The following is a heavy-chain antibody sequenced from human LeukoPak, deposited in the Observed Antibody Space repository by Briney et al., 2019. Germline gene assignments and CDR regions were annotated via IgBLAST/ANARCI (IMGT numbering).Heavy chain of an antibody. CDR2: IYYSGST. V-gene: IGHV4-59*01. CDR1: GGSISSYY. CDR3: ARSGGAIFGVVTNFDP. J-gene: IGHJ5*02. D-gene: IGHD3-3*01. Sequence: SETLSLTCTVSGGSISSYYWSWIRQPPGKGLEWIGYIYYSGSTNYNPSLKSRDTISVDTSKNQFSLKLSSVTAADTAVYYCARSGGAIFGVVTNFDPWGQGTLVTVSS.